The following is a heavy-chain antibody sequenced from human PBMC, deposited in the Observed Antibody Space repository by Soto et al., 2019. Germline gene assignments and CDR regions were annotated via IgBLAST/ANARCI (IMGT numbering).Heavy chain of an antibody. D-gene: IGHD6-6*01. V-gene: IGHV3-30*18. CDR3: AKEDRKAARWERYFDY. CDR2: ISYDGSNK. CDR1: GFTFSSYG. Sequence: GGSLRLSCAASGFTFSSYGMHWVRQAPGKGLEWVAVISYDGSNKYYADSVKGRFTISRDNSKNTLYLQMNSLRAEDTAVYYCAKEDRKAARWERYFDYWGQGTLVTVSS. J-gene: IGHJ4*02.